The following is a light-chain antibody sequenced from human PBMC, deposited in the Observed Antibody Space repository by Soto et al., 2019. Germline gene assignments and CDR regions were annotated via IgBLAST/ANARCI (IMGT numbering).Light chain of an antibody. CDR3: ISYTVSRSYV. CDR2: SVS. CDR1: SSDIGAYDH. V-gene: IGLV2-14*01. J-gene: IGLJ1*01. Sequence: QCALTRPASVSGSPGQAITISCSGTSSDIGAYDHVAWFQQFPGKTPKLIIYSVSNRPSGVSYRFSGSKSGNTASLTISGLQAEDEADYYCISYTVSRSYVFGTGTKVTVL.